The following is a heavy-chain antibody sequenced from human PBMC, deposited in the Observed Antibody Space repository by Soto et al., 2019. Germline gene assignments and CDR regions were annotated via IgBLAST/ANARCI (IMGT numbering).Heavy chain of an antibody. Sequence: QVQLQESGPGLVKPSGTLSLTCAVSSGSISSSNWWSWVRQPPGKGLEWIGEFYHSGSTNYNPSLKSRVTISVDKSKNQLSRKLSSVTAADTAVYYCARGEAADYGDYGLYSLDFDLWGRGTLVTVSS. D-gene: IGHD4-17*01. V-gene: IGHV4-4*02. CDR1: SGSISSSNW. CDR3: ARGEAADYGDYGLYSLDFDL. CDR2: FYHSGST. J-gene: IGHJ2*01.